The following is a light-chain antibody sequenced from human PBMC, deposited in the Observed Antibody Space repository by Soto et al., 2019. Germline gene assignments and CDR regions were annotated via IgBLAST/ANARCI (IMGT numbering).Light chain of an antibody. Sequence: EIVLTQSPGTLSLSPGARATLACRASQSVSSSYLAWYQQKPGQAPRLLIYGASSRATGIPDRFSGSGSGTDFTLTISRLEPEDFAVSYCQQYGSSPRKFGQGTKVEIK. CDR2: GAS. CDR1: QSVSSSY. J-gene: IGKJ1*01. V-gene: IGKV3-20*01. CDR3: QQYGSSPRK.